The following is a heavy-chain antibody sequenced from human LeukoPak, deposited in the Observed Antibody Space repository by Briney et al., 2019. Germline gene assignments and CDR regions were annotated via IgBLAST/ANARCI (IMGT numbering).Heavy chain of an antibody. CDR3: STITYSSSPDYYYYYMDV. J-gene: IGHJ6*03. Sequence: GGSLRLSCAASGFTFSNAWMSWVRQAPGKGLEWVGRVKSKTDGGTTDFAAPVKGRFTISRDDSKDTLNLQMNSLKTEDTAVYYCSTITYSSSPDYYYYYMDVWGKGTTVTVSS. CDR1: GFTFSNAW. D-gene: IGHD6-6*01. V-gene: IGHV3-15*01. CDR2: VKSKTDGGTT.